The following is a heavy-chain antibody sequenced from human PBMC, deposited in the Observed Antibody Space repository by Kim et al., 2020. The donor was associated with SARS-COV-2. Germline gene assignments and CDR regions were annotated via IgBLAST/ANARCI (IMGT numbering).Heavy chain of an antibody. D-gene: IGHD6-13*01. J-gene: IGHJ4*02. Sequence: RFPISRDNSKITLYLQMNSLRAEDTAVYYCARDKKYSSSRTGGRNYFDYWGQGTLVTVSS. CDR3: ARDKKYSSSRTGGRNYFDY. V-gene: IGHV3-30*07.